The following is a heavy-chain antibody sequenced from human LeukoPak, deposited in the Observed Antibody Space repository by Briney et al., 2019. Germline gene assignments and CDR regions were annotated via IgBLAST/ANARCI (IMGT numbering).Heavy chain of an antibody. J-gene: IGHJ4*02. V-gene: IGHV3-64*01. D-gene: IGHD2-15*01. CDR3: ARSTGYCSGGSCYSDY. CDR1: GFTFSDYV. CDR2: ISFNGDNT. Sequence: GVSLRLSCAASGFTFSDYVMHWVRQAPGKGLEYVSGISFNGDNTYYANSVKGRFTIFRDNSKNTLYLQMDSLRAEDMAVYYCARSTGYCSGGSCYSDYWGQGTLVTVSS.